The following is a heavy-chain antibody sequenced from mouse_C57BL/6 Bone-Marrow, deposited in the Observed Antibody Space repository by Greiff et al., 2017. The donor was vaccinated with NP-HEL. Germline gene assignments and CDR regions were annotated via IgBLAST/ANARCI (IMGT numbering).Heavy chain of an antibody. CDR3: ARGDGSSPFAY. CDR2: INPSTGGT. Sequence: VQLQQSGPELVKPGASVKISCKASGYSFTGYYMNWVKQSPEKSLEWIGEINPSTGGTTYNQKFKAKATLTVDKSSSTAYMQLKSLTSEDSAVYYCARGDGSSPFAYWGQGTLVTVSA. CDR1: GYSFTGYY. D-gene: IGHD1-1*01. V-gene: IGHV1-42*01. J-gene: IGHJ3*01.